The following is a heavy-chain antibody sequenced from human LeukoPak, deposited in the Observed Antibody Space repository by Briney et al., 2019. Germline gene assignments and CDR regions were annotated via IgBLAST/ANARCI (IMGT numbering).Heavy chain of an antibody. CDR3: ARDTDMSSYGLVSWFDH. Sequence: ASVKVSCKASGYTFTCYNIHWVRQAPGQGLEWMGWINPNSGGTNYAQKFQGRVTMTRYTSISTAYMELSRLRSDDTAVYYCARDTDMSSYGLVSWFDHWGQGTLVTVSS. CDR2: INPNSGGT. CDR1: GYTFTCYN. V-gene: IGHV1-2*02. J-gene: IGHJ5*02. D-gene: IGHD5-18*01.